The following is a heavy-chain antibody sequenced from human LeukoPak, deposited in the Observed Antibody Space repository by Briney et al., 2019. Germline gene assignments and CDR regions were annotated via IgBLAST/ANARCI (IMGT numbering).Heavy chain of an antibody. D-gene: IGHD6-13*01. CDR3: AKESPVAATGRSWFDP. V-gene: IGHV3-23*01. Sequence: PGGSLRLSCAASGFTFSSYAMSWVRQAPGKGLEWVSTITGSGGNTYYADSVKGRFIISRDNSKNTLYLQMNSLRAEDTAIYYCAKESPVAATGRSWFDPWGQGTLVTVSS. CDR1: GFTFSSYA. CDR2: ITGSGGNT. J-gene: IGHJ5*02.